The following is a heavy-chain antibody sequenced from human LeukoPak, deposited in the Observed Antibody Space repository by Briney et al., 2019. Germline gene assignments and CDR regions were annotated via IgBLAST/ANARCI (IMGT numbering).Heavy chain of an antibody. CDR3: ARTRGWLFDY. Sequence: SETLSLTCAVYGGSFSGYYWSWIRQPPGKGLEWIGEINHSGSTNYNPSLKSRVTISVDTSKNQFSLKLSSVTAADTAVYYCARTRGWLFDYWGQGTLVTVSS. CDR2: INHSGST. J-gene: IGHJ4*02. V-gene: IGHV4-34*01. CDR1: GGSFSGYY. D-gene: IGHD5-12*01.